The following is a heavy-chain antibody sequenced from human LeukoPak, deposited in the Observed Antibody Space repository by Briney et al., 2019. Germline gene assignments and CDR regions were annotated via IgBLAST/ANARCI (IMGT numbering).Heavy chain of an antibody. CDR2: IDPNSGGT. V-gene: IGHV1-2*02. Sequence: ASVKVSCKASGYTFTGYYMHWVRQAPGQGLEWMGWIDPNSGGTNYAQKFQGRVTMTRDTSISTAYMELSRLRSDDTAVYYCARAPMYYDILTGYYCMDVWGKGTTVTVSS. D-gene: IGHD3-9*01. CDR1: GYTFTGYY. CDR3: ARAPMYYDILTGYYCMDV. J-gene: IGHJ6*03.